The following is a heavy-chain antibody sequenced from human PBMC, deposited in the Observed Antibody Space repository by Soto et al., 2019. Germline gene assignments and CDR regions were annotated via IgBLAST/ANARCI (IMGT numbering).Heavy chain of an antibody. D-gene: IGHD6-25*01. V-gene: IGHV1-69*02. CDR2: IIPILGIA. Sequence: QVQLVQSGAEVKKPGSSVKVSCKASGGTFNTYTISWVRQAPGQGLEWMGRIIPILGIAKYAQKFQGRVTLTADKSTSTAYMELSSLRSEDTAVYYCAREIAAAGKPSDVFDIWGPGPMVTVSS. CDR3: AREIAAAGKPSDVFDI. J-gene: IGHJ3*02. CDR1: GGTFNTYT.